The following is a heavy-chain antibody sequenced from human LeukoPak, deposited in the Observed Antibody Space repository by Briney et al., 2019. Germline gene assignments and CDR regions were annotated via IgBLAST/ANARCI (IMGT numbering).Heavy chain of an antibody. CDR2: IYYSGST. Sequence: SETLSLTCTVSVGSISSYYWSWIRQPPGEGLEWIGYIYYSGSTNSNPSLKSRVTISIDTSKNQFSLKLNSVTAADTAMYYCASLYYDSSGNFDYWGQGTLVTVSS. CDR1: VGSISSYY. V-gene: IGHV4-59*01. J-gene: IGHJ4*02. CDR3: ASLYYDSSGNFDY. D-gene: IGHD3-22*01.